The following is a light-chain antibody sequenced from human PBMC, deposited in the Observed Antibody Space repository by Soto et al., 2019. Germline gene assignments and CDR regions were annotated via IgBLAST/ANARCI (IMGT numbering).Light chain of an antibody. CDR3: QQYTSYSRGWT. V-gene: IGKV1-5*03. CDR2: KAS. Sequence: DIQMTQSPSTLSASVGDRVTITCRASQSIGDWLAWYQQKPGKAPKLLIYKASSLEGGVPSRFSGSGSGTEFTLPISILQPDDFATYYCQQYTSYSRGWTFGQGTKVEIK. J-gene: IGKJ1*01. CDR1: QSIGDW.